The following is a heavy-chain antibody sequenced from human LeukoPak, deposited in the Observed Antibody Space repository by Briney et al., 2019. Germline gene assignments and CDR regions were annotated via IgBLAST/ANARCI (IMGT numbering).Heavy chain of an antibody. CDR2: IIPIFGTA. D-gene: IGHD3-10*01. CDR1: GGTFSSYA. J-gene: IGHJ6*03. Sequence: GASVKVSCKASGGTFSSYAISWVRQAPGHGLEWMGGIIPIFGTANYAQKFQGRVTITTDESTSTAYMELSSLRSEDTAVYYCARSSYYGSGRPPPKYYYYYYYMDVWGKGTTVTVSS. V-gene: IGHV1-69*05. CDR3: ARSSYYGSGRPPPKYYYYYYYMDV.